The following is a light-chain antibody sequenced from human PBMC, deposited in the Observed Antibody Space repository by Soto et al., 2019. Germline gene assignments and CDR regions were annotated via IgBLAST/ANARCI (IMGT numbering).Light chain of an antibody. J-gene: IGKJ4*01. Sequence: EIAMTQSPATLSVSPGERVTLSCRASQSVNSNLAWYQQKPGQAPRLLIYGASTRATGIPARFSSSGSGTEFTVTISSLQSEDFAVYYCQQYNNWPLTFGGGTKVEIK. CDR1: QSVNSN. V-gene: IGKV3-15*01. CDR3: QQYNNWPLT. CDR2: GAS.